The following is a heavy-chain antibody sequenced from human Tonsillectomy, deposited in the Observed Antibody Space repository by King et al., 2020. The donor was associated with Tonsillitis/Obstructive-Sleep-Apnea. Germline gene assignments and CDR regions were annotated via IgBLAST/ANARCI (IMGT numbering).Heavy chain of an antibody. V-gene: IGHV4-39*01. CDR2: IYYSGGA. CDR3: ARHPDYYYYYMDV. Sequence: QLQESGPGLVKPSETLSLTCTVSGGSISSSSYYWGWIRQPPGKVLEWMGSIYYSGGAYYNPSLKSRGTISVDTSKNQFSLKLSSVTAADTAVYYCARHPDYYYYYMDVWGRGTTVTVSS. J-gene: IGHJ6*03. CDR1: GGSISSSSYY.